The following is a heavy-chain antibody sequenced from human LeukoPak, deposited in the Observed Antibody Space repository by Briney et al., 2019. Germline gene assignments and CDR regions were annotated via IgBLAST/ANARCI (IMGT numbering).Heavy chain of an antibody. D-gene: IGHD3-22*01. CDR3: AKHYYDSSGYLNFDY. CDR2: ISYDGSNK. Sequence: GGSLTLSCEDSGFTFRSYEMNWVRQAPGKGLEWVAVISYDGSNKYYADSVKGRFTISRDNSKNTLYLQMNSLRAEDTAVYYCAKHYYDSSGYLNFDYWGQGTLVTVSS. CDR1: GFTFRSYE. V-gene: IGHV3-30*04. J-gene: IGHJ4*02.